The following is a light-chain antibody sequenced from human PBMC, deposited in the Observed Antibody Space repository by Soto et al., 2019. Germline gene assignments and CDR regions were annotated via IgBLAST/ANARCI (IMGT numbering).Light chain of an antibody. V-gene: IGKV4-1*01. Sequence: DIVMTQSPDSLAVSLGERATINCKSSQSVLYSSNNKNYLAWYQQKPGQPPKLLIFWASTRESGVPDRFSGSGSGTDFTLTISSLQAEDVTVYYCQQYYSTPQTFGQGTNVEI. J-gene: IGKJ1*01. CDR1: QSVLYSSNNKNY. CDR2: WAS. CDR3: QQYYSTPQT.